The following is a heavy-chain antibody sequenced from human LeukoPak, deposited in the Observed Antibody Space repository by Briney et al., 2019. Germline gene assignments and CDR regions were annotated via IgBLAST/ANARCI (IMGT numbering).Heavy chain of an antibody. V-gene: IGHV1-18*04. CDR2: ISAYNGNT. D-gene: IGHD3-9*01. CDR1: GYTFTSYG. J-gene: IGHJ4*02. CDR3: ARDYPIFDDILTGYLTFDY. Sequence: ASVKVSCKASGYTFTSYGISWVRQAPGQGLEWMGGISAYNGNTNYAQKLQGRVTMTTDTSTSTAYMELRSLRSDATAVYYCARDYPIFDDILTGYLTFDYWGQGTLVTVSS.